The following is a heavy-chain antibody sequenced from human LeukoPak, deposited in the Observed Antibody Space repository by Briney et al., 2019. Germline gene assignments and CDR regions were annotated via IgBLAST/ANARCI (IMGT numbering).Heavy chain of an antibody. CDR3: ARGEVYQGVRRGYSGYDSGPGCY. CDR2: ISYDGSNK. V-gene: IGHV3-30*03. Sequence: PARSLRLSCAASGFTFSSYGMHWVRQAPGKGLEWVAVISYDGSNKYYADSVKGRFTISRDNSKNTLYLQMNSLRAEDTAVYYCARGEVYQGVRRGYSGYDSGPGCYWGRGTLVTVSS. CDR1: GFTFSSYG. D-gene: IGHD5-12*01. J-gene: IGHJ4*02.